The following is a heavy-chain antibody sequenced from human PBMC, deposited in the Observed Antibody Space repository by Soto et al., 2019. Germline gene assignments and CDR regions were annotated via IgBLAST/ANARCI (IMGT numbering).Heavy chain of an antibody. J-gene: IGHJ4*02. CDR2: LVPVFGTA. D-gene: IGHD3-10*01. CDR1: GGTFSSLA. CDR3: ARRPGVFDY. Sequence: QVQLVQSGAEVKKPGSSVKVSCKASGGTFSSLAISWARQAPGQGLEWMGGLVPVFGTANSAQKFQDSVTITADKSTSTSYMELSSLRSEDTAVYYGARRPGVFDYWGQGTLVTVSS. V-gene: IGHV1-69*06.